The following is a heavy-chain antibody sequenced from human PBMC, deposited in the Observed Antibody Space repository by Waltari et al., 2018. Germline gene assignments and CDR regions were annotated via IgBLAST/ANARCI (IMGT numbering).Heavy chain of an antibody. CDR3: ARVATKTYSSPVPGRPYYYGMDV. V-gene: IGHV3-74*01. Sequence: EEQLVESGGGLAQPGESLRLSCAASGFTFSRYWMDWVRQAPGRGVVWVSRINSEGSSKTYADSVNGRFTISRDNAKNTLYVQMNRLRAEDTAVYYCARVATKTYSSPVPGRPYYYGMDVWGQGTTVTVSS. D-gene: IGHD3-22*01. CDR2: INSEGSSK. CDR1: GFTFSRYW. J-gene: IGHJ6*02.